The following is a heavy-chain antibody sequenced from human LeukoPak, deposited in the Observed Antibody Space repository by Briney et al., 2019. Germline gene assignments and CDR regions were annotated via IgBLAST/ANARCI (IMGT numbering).Heavy chain of an antibody. Sequence: GGSLRLSCAASGFTFSSYAMRWVRQAPGKGLEWVAVISYDGSNKYYADSVKGRFTTSRDNSKNTLYLQMNSLRAEDTAVYYCARIYYDSSGYYWGFGYWGQGTLVTVSS. J-gene: IGHJ4*02. CDR1: GFTFSSYA. CDR2: ISYDGSNK. CDR3: ARIYYDSSGYYWGFGY. V-gene: IGHV3-30-3*01. D-gene: IGHD3-22*01.